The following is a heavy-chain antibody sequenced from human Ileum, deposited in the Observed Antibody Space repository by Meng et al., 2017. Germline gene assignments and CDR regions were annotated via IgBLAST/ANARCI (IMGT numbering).Heavy chain of an antibody. CDR2: INHSGHT. J-gene: IGHJ5*02. CDR3: ARGGPWFDP. V-gene: IGHV4-34*01. CDR1: GGYFSGYY. Sequence: QVPVRPWGAGLLTASHTLTLTCAVYGGYFSGYYWRWIRQPPGKGLEWIGEINHSGHTNYNPSLKSRVTISVDTSKNQFSLKLSSVTAADTAVYYCARGGPWFDPWGQGTLVTVSS.